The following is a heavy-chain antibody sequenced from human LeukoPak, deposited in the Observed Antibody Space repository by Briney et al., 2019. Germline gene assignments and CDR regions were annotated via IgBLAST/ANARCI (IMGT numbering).Heavy chain of an antibody. V-gene: IGHV3-23*01. J-gene: IGHJ6*02. Sequence: AGGSLRLSCAASGFTFSSYAMSWVRQAPGKGLEWVSAISGSGGSTYYADSVKGRFTISRDNSKNTLYLQMNSLRAEDTAVYYCAKSTSPGDTIFVGLVDVWGQGTTVTVSS. CDR3: AKSTSPGDTIFVGLVDV. CDR1: GFTFSSYA. D-gene: IGHD3-3*01. CDR2: ISGSGGST.